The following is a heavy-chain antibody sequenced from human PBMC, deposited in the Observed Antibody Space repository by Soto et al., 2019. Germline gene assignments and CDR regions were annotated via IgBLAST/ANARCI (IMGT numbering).Heavy chain of an antibody. CDR1: GYTFTGYY. CDR3: ARGMYYYDSSGYSAYYFDY. V-gene: IGHV1-2*02. D-gene: IGHD3-22*01. CDR2: INPNSGGT. J-gene: IGHJ4*02. Sequence: QVQLVQSGAEVKKPGASVKVSCKASGYTFTGYYMHWVRQAPGQGLEWMGWINPNSGGTNYAQKFQGRVTMTRDTSISKDYMELSRLRADDTAVYYCARGMYYYDSSGYSAYYFDYGGQGPLVTVSS.